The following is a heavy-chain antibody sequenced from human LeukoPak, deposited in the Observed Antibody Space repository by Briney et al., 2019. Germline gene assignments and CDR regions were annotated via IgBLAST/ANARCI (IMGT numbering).Heavy chain of an antibody. D-gene: IGHD6-13*01. Sequence: GGSLRLSCAASGFTFSSYRMSWVRQAPGKGLEWVANIKQDGSEKYYVDSVKGRFTISRDNAKNSLYLQMNSLRAEDTAVYYCARGQYSSWYYYYYYMDVWGKGTTVTVSS. V-gene: IGHV3-7*01. CDR2: IKQDGSEK. J-gene: IGHJ6*03. CDR1: GFTFSSYR. CDR3: ARGQYSSWYYYYYYMDV.